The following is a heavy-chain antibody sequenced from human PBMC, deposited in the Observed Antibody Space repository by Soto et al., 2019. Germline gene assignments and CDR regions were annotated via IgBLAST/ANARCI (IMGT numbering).Heavy chain of an antibody. CDR3: ARDREIHYCYYGMDV. Sequence: QVQLVQSGAEVKKPGASVKVSCKASGYTFTSYGISWVRQAPGQGREWMGWISAYNGNTNHAQKLQGRVTMTTDTSTSTAYMELRRLRSDDTAVYYCARDREIHYCYYGMDVWGQGTTVTVSS. D-gene: IGHD1-26*01. J-gene: IGHJ6*02. CDR2: ISAYNGNT. V-gene: IGHV1-18*01. CDR1: GYTFTSYG.